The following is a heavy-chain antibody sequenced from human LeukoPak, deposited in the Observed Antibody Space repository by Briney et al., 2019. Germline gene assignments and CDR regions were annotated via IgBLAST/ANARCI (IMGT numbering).Heavy chain of an antibody. D-gene: IGHD3-22*01. CDR2: ISGSGGST. V-gene: IGHV3-23*01. CDR3: AKWDSSGYYIFDY. CDR1: GFTFSSYA. J-gene: IGHJ4*02. Sequence: PGGSLRLSCAASGFTFSSYAMSWVRQAPGKGLEWVSAISGSGGSTYYAVSVKGRFTISRDNSKNTLYLQMNSLRAEDTAVYYCAKWDSSGYYIFDYWGQGTLVTVSS.